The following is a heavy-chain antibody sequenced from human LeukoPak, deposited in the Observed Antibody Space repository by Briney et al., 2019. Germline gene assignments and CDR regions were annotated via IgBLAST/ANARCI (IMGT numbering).Heavy chain of an antibody. D-gene: IGHD3-9*01. V-gene: IGHV3-48*04. Sequence: GGSLRLSCEASGFTFTNAWMNWVRQAPGKGLEWVSYISSSGSTIYYADSVKGRFTISRDNAKNSLYLQMNSLRAEDTAVYYCARGVELTGYSDYWGRGTLVSVSS. CDR2: ISSSGSTI. CDR1: GFTFTNAW. J-gene: IGHJ4*02. CDR3: ARGVELTGYSDY.